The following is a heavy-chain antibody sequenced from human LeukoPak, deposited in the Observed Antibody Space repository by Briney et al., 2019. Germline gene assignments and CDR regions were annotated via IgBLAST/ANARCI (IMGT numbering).Heavy chain of an antibody. V-gene: IGHV1-2*02. D-gene: IGHD3-10*01. CDR2: INSKSGGT. Sequence: EASVKVSCKASGYTFIGYYVHWVRQAPGQGLEWMGWINSKSGGTNYAQKFQGRVAMTRDTSISTAYMELSRLRSGDTAVYYCARNLWFGESSDAFDMWGQGTMVTVSS. J-gene: IGHJ3*02. CDR3: ARNLWFGESSDAFDM. CDR1: GYTFIGYY.